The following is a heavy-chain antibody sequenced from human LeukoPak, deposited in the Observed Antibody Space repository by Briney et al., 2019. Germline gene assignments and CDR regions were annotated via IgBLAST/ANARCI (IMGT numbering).Heavy chain of an antibody. CDR3: ARQNISGYWYYYYYYYMDV. CDR2: ISAYNGNT. V-gene: IGHV1-18*01. D-gene: IGHD3-22*01. Sequence: ASVKVSYKASGYTFTSYGISWVRQAPGQGLEWMGWISAYNGNTNYAQKLQGRVTMTTDTSTSTAYMELRSLRSDDTAVYYCARQNISGYWYYYYYYYMDVWGKGTTVTVSS. CDR1: GYTFTSYG. J-gene: IGHJ6*03.